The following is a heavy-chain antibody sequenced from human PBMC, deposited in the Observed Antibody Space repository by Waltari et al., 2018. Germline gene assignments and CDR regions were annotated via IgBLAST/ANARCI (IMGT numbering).Heavy chain of an antibody. CDR1: GAYFESSSHY. CDR3: ARTAYDHLTGYPTLDH. D-gene: IGHD3-9*01. J-gene: IGHJ4*02. V-gene: IGHV4-39*07. CDR2: IYYSGST. Sequence: QVQLQESGPGLVKPSETLSLICSVSGAYFESSSHYWGWVRQPPGKGLEWIGSIYYSGSTYYNPSLKSRVNMSVDTANYQFSLKVTSVTAADTAIYYCARTAYDHLTGYPTLDHWGQGILVTVSS.